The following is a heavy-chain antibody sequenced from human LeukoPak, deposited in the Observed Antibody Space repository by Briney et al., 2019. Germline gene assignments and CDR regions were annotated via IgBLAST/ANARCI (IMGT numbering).Heavy chain of an antibody. CDR3: ARHGYSSGFYWFDP. V-gene: IGHV4-39*01. J-gene: IGHJ5*02. Sequence: PSETLSLTCTVSGDSIISSTYYWGWIRQPPGKGLEWIGSIFYSGSTYYSPSPKSRITISVDTSKNLFSLNLRSVTAADTAVYYCARHGYSSGFYWFDPWGQGTLVTVSS. CDR2: IFYSGST. CDR1: GDSIISSTYY. D-gene: IGHD6-19*01.